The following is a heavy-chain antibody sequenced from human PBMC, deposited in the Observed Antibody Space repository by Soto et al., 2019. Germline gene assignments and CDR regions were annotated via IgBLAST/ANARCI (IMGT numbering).Heavy chain of an antibody. CDR1: GFTVSSNY. D-gene: IGHD6-6*01. J-gene: IGHJ5*02. V-gene: IGHV3-53*04. Sequence: GVSLRLSCAASGFTVSSNYMSWVRQAPGKGLEWVSVIYSGGSTYYADSVKGRFTISRHNSKNTLYLQMNSLRAEDTAVYYCARVTRIAARPGWFDPWGQGTLVTVSS. CDR2: IYSGGST. CDR3: ARVTRIAARPGWFDP.